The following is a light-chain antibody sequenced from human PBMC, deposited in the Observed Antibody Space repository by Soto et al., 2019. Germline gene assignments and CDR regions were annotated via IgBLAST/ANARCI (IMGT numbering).Light chain of an antibody. CDR1: QSISSY. CDR2: SAS. Sequence: DIQMTQSPSSLSASVGDRVTITCRASQSISSYLNWYQQKPGKAPKILIYSASSLQSGVPSRFSGSGARTDFTLTFSSLQAEDLATYYCHQTSTPPITFGQGTRLESK. V-gene: IGKV1-39*01. J-gene: IGKJ5*01. CDR3: HQTSTPPIT.